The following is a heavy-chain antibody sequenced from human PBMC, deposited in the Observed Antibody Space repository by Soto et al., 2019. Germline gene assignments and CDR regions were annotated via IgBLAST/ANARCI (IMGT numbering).Heavy chain of an antibody. CDR3: ARGAGAVDV. CDR1: GYTFSTYG. J-gene: IGHJ6*02. D-gene: IGHD7-27*01. CDR2: ISTYNGYT. V-gene: IGHV1-18*01. Sequence: QVQLVQSGAEVKKPGASVKVSCKASGYTFSTYGVTWVRQAPGQGLEWRGWISTYNGYTDCAQKFQGRVTMTTDTSTSTAYMELTSLRADDTVVYYCARGAGAVDVWGQGTTVTVSS.